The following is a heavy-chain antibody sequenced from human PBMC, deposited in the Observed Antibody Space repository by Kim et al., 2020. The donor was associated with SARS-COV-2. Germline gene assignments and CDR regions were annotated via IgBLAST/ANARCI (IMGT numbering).Heavy chain of an antibody. J-gene: IGHJ3*02. CDR3: ARTQYQNWRKLEAAAFDI. CDR2: IGTAGDT. V-gene: IGHV3-13*04. D-gene: IGHD1-1*01. Sequence: GGSLRLSCAASGFTFSSYDMHWVRQATGKGLEWVSAIGTAGDTYYPGSVKGRFTISRENAKNSLYLQMNSLRAGDTAVYYCARTQYQNWRKLEAAAFDIWGQGTTVTVSS. CDR1: GFTFSSYD.